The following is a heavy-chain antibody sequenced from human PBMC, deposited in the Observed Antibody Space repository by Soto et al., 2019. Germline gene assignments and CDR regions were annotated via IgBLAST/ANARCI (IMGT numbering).Heavy chain of an antibody. V-gene: IGHV3-21*01. CDR1: GFTFSVYS. CDR2: ISSSSSYI. J-gene: IGHJ3*02. CDR3: ARDRSSGWSGRNDAFDI. D-gene: IGHD6-19*01. Sequence: GGSLRLSCAASGFTFSVYSMNWVRQAPGKGLEWVSSISSSSSYIYYADSVKGRFTISRDNAKNSLYLQMNSLRAEDTAVYYCARDRSSGWSGRNDAFDIWGQGTMVTVSS.